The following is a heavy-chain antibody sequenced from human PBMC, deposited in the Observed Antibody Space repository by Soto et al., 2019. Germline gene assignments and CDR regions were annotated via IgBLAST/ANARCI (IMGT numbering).Heavy chain of an antibody. CDR2: ISSSSSYI. CDR1: GFTFSSYS. CDR3: ARGLAYYDFWSGWDV. J-gene: IGHJ6*04. D-gene: IGHD3-3*01. Sequence: EVQLVESGGGLVKPGGSLRLSCAASGFTFSSYSMNWVRQAPGKGLEWVSSISSSSSYIYYADSVKGRFTISRDNAKNSRYLQMNSLRAEDTAVYYCARGLAYYDFWSGWDVWGKGTTVTVSS. V-gene: IGHV3-21*01.